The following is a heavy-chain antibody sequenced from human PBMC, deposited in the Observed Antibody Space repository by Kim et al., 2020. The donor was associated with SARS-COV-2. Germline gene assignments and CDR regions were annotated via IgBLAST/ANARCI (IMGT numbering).Heavy chain of an antibody. J-gene: IGHJ6*02. V-gene: IGHV1-69*13. D-gene: IGHD2-2*01. CDR3: ARDPHLLVVPAATRPYYYYGMDV. CDR2: IIPIFGTA. CDR1: GGTFSSYA. Sequence: SLKVSCKASGGTFSSYAISWVRQAPGQGLEWMGGIIPIFGTANYAQKFQGRVTITADESTSTAYMELSSLRSEDTAVYYCARDPHLLVVPAATRPYYYYGMDVWGQGTTVTVSS.